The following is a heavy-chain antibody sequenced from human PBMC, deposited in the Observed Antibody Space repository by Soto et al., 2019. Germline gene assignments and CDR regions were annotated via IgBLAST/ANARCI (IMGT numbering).Heavy chain of an antibody. CDR1: GGSISSGGYY. CDR2: IYYSGST. CDR3: ARRRGQAAMADYYYYYGMDV. V-gene: IGHV4-31*03. Sequence: QVQLQESGPGLVKPSQTLSLTCTVSGGSISSGGYYWSWIRQHPGKGLEWIGCIYYSGSTYYNPSLKTRITIAVDTAKNPFSLMLSSVTAADTAVYYCARRRGQAAMADYYYYYGMDVWGQGTTVTVSS. J-gene: IGHJ6*02. D-gene: IGHD2-2*01.